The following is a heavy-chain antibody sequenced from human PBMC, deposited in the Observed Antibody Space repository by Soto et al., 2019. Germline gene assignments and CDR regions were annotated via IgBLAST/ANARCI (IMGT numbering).Heavy chain of an antibody. Sequence: QLQLQESGSGLVKPSQTLSLTCAVSGGSINSGGYSWSWIRQPPGKGLEWIGFIPHSGSTYYNPSLKSRVTISMDTSKNHFSLKLSSVTAADTAVYYCARRSCNSPSCYYYGLDVWGHGTTVTVSS. V-gene: IGHV4-30-2*01. J-gene: IGHJ6*02. CDR2: IPHSGST. CDR1: GGSINSGGYS. CDR3: ARRSCNSPSCYYYGLDV. D-gene: IGHD2-2*01.